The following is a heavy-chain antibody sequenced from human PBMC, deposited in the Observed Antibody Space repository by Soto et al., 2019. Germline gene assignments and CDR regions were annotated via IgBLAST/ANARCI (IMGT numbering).Heavy chain of an antibody. Sequence: GGSLRLSCAASGFTLSSYAMHWVRQAPGKGLEWVAVISYDGSNKYYADSVKGRFTISRDNSKNTLYLQMNSLRAEDTAVYYCARVSVSYYYYGMDVWGQGTTVTVSS. CDR1: GFTLSSYA. CDR3: ARVSVSYYYYGMDV. J-gene: IGHJ6*02. V-gene: IGHV3-30-3*01. CDR2: ISYDGSNK.